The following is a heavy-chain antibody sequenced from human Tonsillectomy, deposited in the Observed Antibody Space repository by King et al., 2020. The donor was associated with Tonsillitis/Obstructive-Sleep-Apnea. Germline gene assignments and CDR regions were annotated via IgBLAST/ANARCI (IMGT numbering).Heavy chain of an antibody. Sequence: VQLVESGGVVVQPGGSLRLSCVASGFTFDDYTMHWVRQAPGKGLEWVSLISWVGGSTYYADSVKGRFTISRDNSKNSLYLQMNSLRTEDTALYYCAKDSIAAPEGYMDVWGKGTTVTVSS. V-gene: IGHV3-43*01. D-gene: IGHD6-6*01. J-gene: IGHJ6*03. CDR1: GFTFDDYT. CDR3: AKDSIAAPEGYMDV. CDR2: ISWVGGST.